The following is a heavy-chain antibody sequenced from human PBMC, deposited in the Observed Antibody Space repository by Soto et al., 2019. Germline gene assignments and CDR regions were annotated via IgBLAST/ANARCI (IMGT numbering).Heavy chain of an antibody. J-gene: IGHJ4*02. CDR2: ITSKRYGGTA. CDR3: ARLAPNNYGSGTYPFDY. Sequence: EVQLVESGGGLAQPGRSLRLSCATSGFTFAHFALTWFRQTPGKGLECVGFITSKRYGGTAEYAPSVKGRFAISRDDSKSIAYLQMDSLKTEDTGIYYCARLAPNNYGSGTYPFDYWGQGARVTFSS. D-gene: IGHD3-10*01. V-gene: IGHV3-49*03. CDR1: GFTFAHFA.